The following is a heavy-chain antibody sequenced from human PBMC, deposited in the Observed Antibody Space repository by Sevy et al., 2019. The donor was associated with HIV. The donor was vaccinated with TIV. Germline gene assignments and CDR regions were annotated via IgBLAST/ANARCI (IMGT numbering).Heavy chain of an antibody. V-gene: IGHV3-48*01. D-gene: IGHD5-12*01. J-gene: IGHJ6*02. CDR1: GFTFNIFS. CDR2: ISSSTI. CDR3: AREGGYTDQGMDV. Sequence: GGSLRLSCAASGFTFNIFSINWVRQAPGKGLEWVSYISSSTIYYADSVKGRFTISRDNAKNSLSLQVNSLRAEETAVYYCAREGGYTDQGMDVWGQGTTVTVSS.